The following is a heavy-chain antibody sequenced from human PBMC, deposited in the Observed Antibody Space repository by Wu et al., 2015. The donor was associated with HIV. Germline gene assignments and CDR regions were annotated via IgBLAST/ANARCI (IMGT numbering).Heavy chain of an antibody. D-gene: IGHD5-24*01. J-gene: IGHJ4*02. CDR1: GYTFTNYG. V-gene: IGHV1-69*13. CDR3: AREWGXRDGSYFDY. Sequence: QVQLVQSGAEVKKPGASVKVSCKASGYTFTNYGITWVRQAPGQGLEWMGRIIPIFGTANYAQKFQGRVTITADESTSTAYMELSSLRSEDTAVYYCAREWGXRDGSYFDYVGQGTLVTVSS. CDR2: IIPIFGTA.